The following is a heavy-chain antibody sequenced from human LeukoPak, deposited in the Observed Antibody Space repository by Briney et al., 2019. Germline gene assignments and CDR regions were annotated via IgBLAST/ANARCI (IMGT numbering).Heavy chain of an antibody. J-gene: IGHJ4*02. V-gene: IGHV4-59*12. CDR1: GGSITNYN. CDR3: ARGKRGYSSSWYDY. CDR2: ISDSGST. Sequence: SETLSLTCTVSGGSITNYNWNWIRQPPGKGLEWIGYISDSGSTNYNPSLQSRVTISVDTSKNQFSLKLSSVIAADTAVYYCARGKRGYSSSWYDYWGQGTLVTVSS. D-gene: IGHD6-13*01.